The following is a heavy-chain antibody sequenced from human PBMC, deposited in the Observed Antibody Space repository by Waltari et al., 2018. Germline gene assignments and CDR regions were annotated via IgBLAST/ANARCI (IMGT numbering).Heavy chain of an antibody. Sequence: QVQLQQWGAGLLKPSETLSLTCAVYGGSFSGYYWSWIRQPPGKGLEWIWEINHSGSTNYNPSLKSLVTISVDTSKNQFSLKLSSVTAADTAVYYCARARSIYYDFWSGYTYFDYWGQGTLVTVSS. D-gene: IGHD3-3*01. J-gene: IGHJ4*02. CDR2: INHSGST. CDR1: GGSFSGYY. V-gene: IGHV4-34*01. CDR3: ARARSIYYDFWSGYTYFDY.